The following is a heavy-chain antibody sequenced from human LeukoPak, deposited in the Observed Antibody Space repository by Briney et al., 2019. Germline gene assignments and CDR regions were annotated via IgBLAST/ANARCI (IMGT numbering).Heavy chain of an antibody. D-gene: IGHD2-15*01. J-gene: IGHJ4*02. V-gene: IGHV1-69*13. CDR1: GYTFTSYG. Sequence: GASVKVSCKASGYTFTSYGISWVRQAPGQGLEWMGGIIPIFGTANYAQKFQGRVTITADESTSTAYMELSSLRSEDTAVYYCARDHCSGGSCYWLDYWGQGTLVTVSS. CDR3: ARDHCSGGSCYWLDY. CDR2: IIPIFGTA.